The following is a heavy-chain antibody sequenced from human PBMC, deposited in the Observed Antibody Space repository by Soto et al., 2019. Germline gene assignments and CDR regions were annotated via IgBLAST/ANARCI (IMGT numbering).Heavy chain of an antibody. CDR1: RGSISSSNPY. J-gene: IGHJ4*02. D-gene: IGHD3-9*01. Sequence: KTSETLSLTCTVSRGSISSSNPYWGWIRQPPGKGLEWIGSMYYDGSTYYNPSLKSRVTISVDTSKNQFSLKLNSVTAADTAVYYCARQGIEWEGYDKRYFDWSHFDYWGQGILVTVSS. V-gene: IGHV4-39*01. CDR3: ARQGIEWEGYDKRYFDWSHFDY. CDR2: MYYDGST.